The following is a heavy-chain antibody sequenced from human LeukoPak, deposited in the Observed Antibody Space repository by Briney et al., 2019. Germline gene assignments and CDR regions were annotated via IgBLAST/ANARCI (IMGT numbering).Heavy chain of an antibody. CDR2: IIPILGIA. J-gene: IGHJ5*02. CDR1: GGTFSSYT. CDR3: ARDPYCSSTSCYDEYNWFDP. D-gene: IGHD2-2*01. V-gene: IGHV1-69*04. Sequence: GASVKVSCKASGGTFSSYTISWVRQAPGQGLEWMGRIIPILGIANYAQKFQGRVTITADKSTSTAYMELSSLRSEDTAGYYCARDPYCSSTSCYDEYNWFDPWGQGTLVTVST.